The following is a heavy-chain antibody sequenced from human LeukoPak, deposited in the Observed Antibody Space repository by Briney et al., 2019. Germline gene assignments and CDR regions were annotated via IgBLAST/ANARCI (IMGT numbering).Heavy chain of an antibody. Sequence: KPSEPLSLTCTVSGGSISSHYWSWIRQPPGKGLEWIGYIYYSGSTNYNPSLKSRVTISVDTSKNQFSLKLSSVTAADTAVYYCARRGYQLLYYDYYYYYMDVWGKGTTVTVSS. CDR2: IYYSGST. J-gene: IGHJ6*03. CDR3: ARRGYQLLYYDYYYYYMDV. V-gene: IGHV4-59*11. CDR1: GGSISSHY. D-gene: IGHD2-2*02.